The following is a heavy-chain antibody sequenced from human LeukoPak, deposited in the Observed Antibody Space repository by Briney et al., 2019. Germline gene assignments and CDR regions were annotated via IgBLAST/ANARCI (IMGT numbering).Heavy chain of an antibody. J-gene: IGHJ4*02. D-gene: IGHD3-22*01. CDR3: AKDRDSLYYYDSSGPFDY. V-gene: IGHV3-23*01. CDR1: GFTFSSYG. Sequence: GGSLRLSCAASGFTFSSYGMSWVRQAPGKGLEWVSAISGSGGSTYYADSVKGRFTISRDNSKNTLYLQMNSLRAEDTAVYYCAKDRDSLYYYDSSGPFDYWGQGTPVTVSS. CDR2: ISGSGGST.